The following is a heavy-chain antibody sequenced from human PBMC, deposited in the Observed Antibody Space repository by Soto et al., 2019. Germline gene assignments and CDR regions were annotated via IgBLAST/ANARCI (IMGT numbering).Heavy chain of an antibody. CDR2: ISPYNGDT. J-gene: IGHJ4*02. CDR3: ARTVSGEYFDY. V-gene: IGHV1-18*01. Sequence: QVQLVQSGAEVQNPGASVKVSCEASGYTFTTYGISWVRQAPGQGLEWMAWISPYNGDTNFAQKFQGRVTMTTDTSTSTVYMELRSLRSDDTAVYYCARTVSGEYFDYWGQGTLVTVSS. CDR1: GYTFTTYG. D-gene: IGHD4-4*01.